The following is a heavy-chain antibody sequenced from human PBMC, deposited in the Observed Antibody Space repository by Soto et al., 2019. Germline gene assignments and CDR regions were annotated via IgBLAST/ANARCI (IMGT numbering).Heavy chain of an antibody. D-gene: IGHD3-16*02. V-gene: IGHV3-7*01. CDR1: GFSLSSHC. J-gene: IGHJ4*02. CDR3: ARIETLGGFSLYRPCDF. CDR2: IREDESER. Sequence: PGGSLRLSCAASGFSLSSHCMSWFRQAPGRGLEWVANIREDESERFYVDSVKGRLTISRDNAKNSLYLQMNSLRVEDTAVYYCARIETLGGFSLYRPCDFWGQGALVTVSS.